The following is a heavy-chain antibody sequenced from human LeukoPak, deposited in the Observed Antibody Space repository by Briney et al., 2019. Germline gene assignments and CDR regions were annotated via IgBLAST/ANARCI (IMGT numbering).Heavy chain of an antibody. CDR1: GFTFSSYA. J-gene: IGHJ6*04. V-gene: IGHV3-48*03. CDR2: TSRSGSTI. Sequence: GGSLRLSCAASGFTFSSYAMHWVRQAPGKGLEWVSYTSRSGSTIYYADSVKGRFTISRDDAKNSLYLQMNSLRAEDTAVYYCAELGITMIGGVWGKGTTVTISS. CDR3: AELGITMIGGV. D-gene: IGHD3-10*02.